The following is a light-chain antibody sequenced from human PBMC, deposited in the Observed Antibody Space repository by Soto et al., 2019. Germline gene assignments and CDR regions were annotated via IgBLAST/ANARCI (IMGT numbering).Light chain of an antibody. CDR2: AAS. CDR1: QGIGYS. V-gene: IGKV1-8*01. J-gene: IGKJ5*01. CDR3: HQYYSYPIT. Sequence: AIRMTQSPSSLSASAGDRVTITCRASQGIGYSLAWYQQKPGRAPTLLIYAASALQSGVSSRFRGSTSGTDFTLTINNLQSEDFATYHCHQYYSYPITFGQGTRLEMK.